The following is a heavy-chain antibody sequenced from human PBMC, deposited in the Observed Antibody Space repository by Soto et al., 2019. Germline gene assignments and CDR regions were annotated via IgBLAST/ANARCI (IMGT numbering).Heavy chain of an antibody. CDR2: IVVGSGNT. CDR3: AANPSLYDSSGYYLFDY. CDR1: GFTFTSSA. D-gene: IGHD3-22*01. Sequence: SVKVSCKASGFTFTSSAVQWVRQARGQRLEWIGWIVVGSGNTNYAQKFQERVTITRDMSTSTAYMELSSLRSEDTAVYYCAANPSLYDSSGYYLFDYWGQGTLVTVSS. V-gene: IGHV1-58*01. J-gene: IGHJ4*02.